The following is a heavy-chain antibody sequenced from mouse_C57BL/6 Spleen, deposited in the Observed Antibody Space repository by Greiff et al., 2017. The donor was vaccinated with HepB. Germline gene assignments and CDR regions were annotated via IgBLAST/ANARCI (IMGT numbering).Heavy chain of an antibody. Sequence: VQRVESGPELVKPGASVKISCKASGYAFSSSWMNWVKQRPGKGLEWIGRIYPGDGDTNYNGKFKGKATLTADKSSSTAYMQLSSLTSEDSAVYFCARGRGLLDYWGQGTTLTVSS. CDR2: IYPGDGDT. CDR3: ARGRGLLDY. V-gene: IGHV1-82*01. J-gene: IGHJ2*01. CDR1: GYAFSSSW. D-gene: IGHD2-2*01.